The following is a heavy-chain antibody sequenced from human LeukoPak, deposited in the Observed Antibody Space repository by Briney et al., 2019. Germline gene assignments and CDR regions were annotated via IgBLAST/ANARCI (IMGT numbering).Heavy chain of an antibody. D-gene: IGHD7-27*01. V-gene: IGHV3-74*01. CDR1: GFTFSSHW. CDR2: INGDGGST. Sequence: GGSLRLSCVASGFTFSSHWVHWVRQVPGKGLVWVSRINGDGGSTNYADSVKGRFTISRDNAKNTLCLQMNSLTIEDTAVYYCASPETGGFFDYWGQGTLVTVAS. J-gene: IGHJ4*02. CDR3: ASPETGGFFDY.